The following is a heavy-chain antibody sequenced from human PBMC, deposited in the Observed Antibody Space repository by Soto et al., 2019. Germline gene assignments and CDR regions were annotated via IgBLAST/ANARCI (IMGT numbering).Heavy chain of an antibody. CDR2: ISAYNGNT. CDR3: ARDVYDYSNSNCFDP. CDR1: GYTFTSDG. D-gene: IGHD4-4*01. Sequence: SSVKVSIEASGYTFTSDGISWVRQVPGQGLEWMGWISAYNGNTNYAQKLQGRVTMTTDTSTSTAYMELRSLRSDDTAVYYCARDVYDYSNSNCFDPWGQGTLVTVSS. J-gene: IGHJ5*02. V-gene: IGHV1-18*04.